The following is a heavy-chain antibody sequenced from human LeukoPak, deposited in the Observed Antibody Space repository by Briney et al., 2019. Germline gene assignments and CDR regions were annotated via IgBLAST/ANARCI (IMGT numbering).Heavy chain of an antibody. CDR2: IIPLLGIE. CDR3: ARGGGRVTFGGLYYYFDN. Sequence: ASVKVSCKASGGTFGSYDFNWVRQAPGQGLEWMGRIIPLLGIENYAQKFQGRVTITADKSTNTVYMELSSLRSDDTAVYYCARGGGRVTFGGLYYYFDNWGQGTLVTVSS. J-gene: IGHJ4*02. V-gene: IGHV1-69*04. CDR1: GGTFGSYD. D-gene: IGHD3-16*01.